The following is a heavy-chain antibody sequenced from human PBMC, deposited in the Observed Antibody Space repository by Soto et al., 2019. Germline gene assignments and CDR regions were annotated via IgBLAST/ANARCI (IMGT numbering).Heavy chain of an antibody. Sequence: SETLSITCTIAGASVSSAEHYWSWIRQPPGKGLEWIGYTYYSGGSYYNASLQRRVSISVDTSQNQFSLKLTSVTAADTAVYYCARLSGYYPACSSDNWGQGILVTVSS. CDR3: ARLSGYYPACSSDN. CDR1: GASVSSAEHY. V-gene: IGHV4-30-4*01. CDR2: TYYSGGS. D-gene: IGHD5-12*01. J-gene: IGHJ4*02.